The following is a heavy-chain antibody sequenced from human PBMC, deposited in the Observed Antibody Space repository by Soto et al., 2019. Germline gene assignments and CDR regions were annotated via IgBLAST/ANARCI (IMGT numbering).Heavy chain of an antibody. Sequence: PGGSLRLSCAACGFTFSDYYMSWIRQAPGKGLEWVPYISSSGSTIYYADSVKGRFTISRDNAKNSLYLQMNSLRAEDTAVYYCARDRMDIVATFYDYWGQGTLVTVSS. J-gene: IGHJ4*02. V-gene: IGHV3-11*01. D-gene: IGHD5-12*01. CDR1: GFTFSDYY. CDR2: ISSSGSTI. CDR3: ARDRMDIVATFYDY.